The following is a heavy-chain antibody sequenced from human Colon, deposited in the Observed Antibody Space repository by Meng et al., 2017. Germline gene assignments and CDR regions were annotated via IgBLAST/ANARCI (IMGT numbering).Heavy chain of an antibody. D-gene: IGHD1-26*01. J-gene: IGHJ4*02. CDR1: GYTFTDYH. CDR3: ARVLFSGSYPSGY. CDR2: IDPNSGGT. Sequence: QVQPVQPGAEVKKPGASVKVSCKASGYTFTDYHMHWVRQAPGQGLEWMGRIDPNSGGTNYAQKFQGRVTMTRDTSITTAYMELSRLRSDDTAVYYCARVLFSGSYPSGYWGQGTLVTVSS. V-gene: IGHV1-2*06.